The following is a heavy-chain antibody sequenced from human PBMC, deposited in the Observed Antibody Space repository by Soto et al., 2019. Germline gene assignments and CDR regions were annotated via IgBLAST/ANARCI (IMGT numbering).Heavy chain of an antibody. J-gene: IGHJ6*02. CDR1: GGSISGCF. CDR3: ARGGSTHPSYGPHF. CDR2: VAASGST. Sequence: PSETLSLTCTVSGGSISGCFWTWVRQPPGMPLEGLGHVAASGSTAYNPSLRSRLSLSLDVSKNRFSLELTSVTAAATATYFCARGGSTHPSYGPHFSGPAPTLTLSS. V-gene: IGHV4-4*07.